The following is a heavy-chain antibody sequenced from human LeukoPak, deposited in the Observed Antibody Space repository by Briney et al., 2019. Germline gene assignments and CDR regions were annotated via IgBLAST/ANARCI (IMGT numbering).Heavy chain of an antibody. CDR2: ISLSTDGT. CDR3: AKALTRWAFDI. J-gene: IGHJ3*02. Sequence: GGSLRLSCAASGFTFSSYDMSWVRQAPGKGLEWVSSISLSTDGTTYADSVKGRFTISTDNAKKTIYLQMDSLRVEDTAIYHCAKALTRWAFDIWGQGTMVTVSS. D-gene: IGHD3-16*01. CDR1: GFTFSSYD. V-gene: IGHV3-23*01.